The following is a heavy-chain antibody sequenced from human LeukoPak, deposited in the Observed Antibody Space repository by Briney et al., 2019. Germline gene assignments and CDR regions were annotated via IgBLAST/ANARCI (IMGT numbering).Heavy chain of an antibody. CDR2: INQDGSDK. D-gene: IGHD4-17*01. V-gene: IGHV3-7*01. Sequence: GGSLRLSCAASGLTFSIHWMNWVRQAPGKGLECVANINQDGSDKYYVDSVKGRFTISRDNTKNSLYLQMNSLRAEDTAVYYCTTDLGDYGDYVRCWGQGTLVTVSS. CDR3: TTDLGDYGDYVRC. J-gene: IGHJ4*02. CDR1: GLTFSIHW.